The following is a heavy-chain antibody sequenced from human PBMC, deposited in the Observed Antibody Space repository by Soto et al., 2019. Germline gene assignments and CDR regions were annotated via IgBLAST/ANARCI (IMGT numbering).Heavy chain of an antibody. CDR1: GFTFSSYA. D-gene: IGHD5-12*01. Sequence: EVQLVESGGGLVQPGGSLRLSCSASGFTFSSYAMHWVRQAPGKGLEYVSAITSNGGTKDYADSVKGRFTISRDNSNNTLYFKMSSLRAEDTAVYYCVKAHGYDFDYWGQGTLVTVSS. V-gene: IGHV3-64D*06. CDR3: VKAHGYDFDY. J-gene: IGHJ4*02. CDR2: ITSNGGTK.